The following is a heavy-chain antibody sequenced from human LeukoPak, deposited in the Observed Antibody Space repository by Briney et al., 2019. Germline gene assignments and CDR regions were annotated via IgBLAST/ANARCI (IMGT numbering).Heavy chain of an antibody. D-gene: IGHD6-13*01. J-gene: IGHJ5*02. V-gene: IGHV1-2*04. CDR1: GYTFTGYY. CDR2: INPNSGGT. CDR3: ARVGSSSWYNWFDP. Sequence: ASVKVSCKASGYTFTGYYMHWVRQAPGQGLEWMGWINPNSGGTNYAQKFQGWVTMTRDTSISTAYMELSRLRSDDTAVYYCARVGSSSWYNWFDPWGQGTLVTVS.